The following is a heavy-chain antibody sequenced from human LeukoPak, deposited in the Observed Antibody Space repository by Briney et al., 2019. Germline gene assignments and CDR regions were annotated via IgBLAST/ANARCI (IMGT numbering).Heavy chain of an antibody. D-gene: IGHD3-22*01. CDR2: IYSGVTT. J-gene: IGHJ4*02. V-gene: IGHV3-53*01. CDR3: ARIDSRGYYATFDY. Sequence: PGGSLRLSCAASGFTVNNNYMSWVRQAPGKGLEWVSGIYSGVTTYYADSVKGRFTISRDNSKNTLYLQMNRLRAEDTAVYYCARIDSRGYYATFDYWGQGTLVTVSS. CDR1: GFTVNNNY.